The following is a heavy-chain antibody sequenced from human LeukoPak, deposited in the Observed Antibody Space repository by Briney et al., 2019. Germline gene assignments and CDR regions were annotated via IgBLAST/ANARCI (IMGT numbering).Heavy chain of an antibody. D-gene: IGHD6-13*01. CDR3: ANHYSSSMNWFDP. J-gene: IGHJ5*02. CDR2: ISGSGGST. V-gene: IGHV3-23*01. Sequence: GGSLRLSCAASGFTFSSYAMSWVRQAPGKGREGGSAISGSGGSTYYADSVKGRFTISRDNSKNTLYLQMNSLRAEDTAVYYCANHYSSSMNWFDPWGQGALVTVSS. CDR1: GFTFSSYA.